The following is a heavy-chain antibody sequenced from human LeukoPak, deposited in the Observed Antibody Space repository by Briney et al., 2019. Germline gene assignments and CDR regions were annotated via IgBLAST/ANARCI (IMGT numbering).Heavy chain of an antibody. V-gene: IGHV3-48*03. CDR2: ISSSGSTI. D-gene: IGHD5-18*01. CDR1: GFTFSSYE. J-gene: IGHJ6*04. CDR3: ARNGRGYSYGYYYYYGMDV. Sequence: PGGSLRLSCAASGFTFSSYEMNWVRQAPGKGLEWVSYISSSGSTIYYADSVKGRFTISRDNAKNSLYLQMNSLRAEDTAVYYCARNGRGYSYGYYYYYGMDVWGKGTTVTVSS.